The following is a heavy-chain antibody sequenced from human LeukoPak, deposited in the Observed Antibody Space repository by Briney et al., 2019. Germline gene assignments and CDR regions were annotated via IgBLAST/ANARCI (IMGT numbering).Heavy chain of an antibody. CDR3: AKSDDYGDPRYFQH. V-gene: IGHV3-23*01. Sequence: GGSLRLSCAASGFTFSNYYMSWVRQAPGKGLEWVSAISGSGGSTYYADSVKGRFTISRDNSKNTLYLQMNSLRAEDTAVYYCAKSDDYGDPRYFQHWGQGTLVTVSS. J-gene: IGHJ1*01. D-gene: IGHD4-17*01. CDR2: ISGSGGST. CDR1: GFTFSNYY.